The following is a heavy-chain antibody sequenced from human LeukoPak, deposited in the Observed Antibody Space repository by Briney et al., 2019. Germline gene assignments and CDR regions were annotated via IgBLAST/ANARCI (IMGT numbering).Heavy chain of an antibody. CDR1: GFTFSSYG. J-gene: IGHJ4*02. CDR3: ARGGTASDY. V-gene: IGHV3-21*01. CDR2: ISSSSSYI. D-gene: IGHD5-18*01. Sequence: GGSLRLSCAASGFTFSSYGMSWVRQAPGKGLEWVSSISSSSSYIYYADSVKGRFTISRDNAKNSLYLQMNSLRAEDTAVYYCARGGTASDYWGQGTLVTVSS.